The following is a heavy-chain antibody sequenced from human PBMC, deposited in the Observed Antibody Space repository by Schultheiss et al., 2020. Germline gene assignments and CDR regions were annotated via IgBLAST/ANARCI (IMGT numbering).Heavy chain of an antibody. V-gene: IGHV3-30*03. CDR3: ARRSYGSYFDY. J-gene: IGHJ4*02. D-gene: IGHD1-26*01. CDR2: ISYDGSNK. CDR1: GFTFSSYG. Sequence: GGSLRLSCAASGFTFSSYGMHWVRQAPGKGLEWVAVISYDGSNKYYADSVKGRFTISRDNAKNSLYLQMNSLRAEDTAVYYCARRSYGSYFDYWGQGTLVTVSS.